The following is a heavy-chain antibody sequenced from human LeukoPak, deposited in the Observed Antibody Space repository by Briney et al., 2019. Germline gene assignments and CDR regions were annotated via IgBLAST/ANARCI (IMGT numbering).Heavy chain of an antibody. J-gene: IGHJ4*02. V-gene: IGHV4-34*04. CDR2: IYHGGNT. Sequence: PSETLSFTGAGYGGSCSGYYWSWLRPPPGKGLEGFVEIYHGGNTNNNPSHKSRGTISVDTSKNQFSLKLSSVTAADTAVYYCARELPDCTNGVCYTSYFDYWGQGTLVTVSS. D-gene: IGHD2-8*01. CDR1: GGSCSGYY. CDR3: ARELPDCTNGVCYTSYFDY.